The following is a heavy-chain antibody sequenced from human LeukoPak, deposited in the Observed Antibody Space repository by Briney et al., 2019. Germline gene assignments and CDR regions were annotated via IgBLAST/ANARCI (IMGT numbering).Heavy chain of an antibody. CDR1: GFTVSNNY. V-gene: IGHV3-53*01. CDR2: IYSGGST. Sequence: GGSLRLSCAASGFTVSNNYMSWVRQAPGKGLEWVSVIYSGGSTYYADSVKGRFTISRDNSKNTLYLQMNSLRAEDTAVYYCARDSRGYNYLYFDYWGQGTLVSVSS. CDR3: ARDSRGYNYLYFDY. D-gene: IGHD5-18*01. J-gene: IGHJ4*02.